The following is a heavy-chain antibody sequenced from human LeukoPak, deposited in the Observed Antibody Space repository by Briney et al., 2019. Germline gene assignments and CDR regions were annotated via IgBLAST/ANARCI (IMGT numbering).Heavy chain of an antibody. D-gene: IGHD6-19*01. CDR3: TAQGGWYIDY. CDR2: IHHEGST. Sequence: SGTLSLTCGVSGGSISSSIRWSWVRQPPGKGLEWIGEIHHEGSTKYSPSLKSRVTISVDKSKNQFSLKLNSMTAADTAVYYCTAQGGWYIDYWGQGTLVTVSS. J-gene: IGHJ4*02. CDR1: GGSISSSIR. V-gene: IGHV4-4*02.